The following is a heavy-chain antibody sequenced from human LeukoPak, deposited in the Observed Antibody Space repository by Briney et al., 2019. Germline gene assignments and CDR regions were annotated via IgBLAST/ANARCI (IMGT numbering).Heavy chain of an antibody. CDR2: MNPNSGNT. J-gene: IGHJ6*02. CDR3: ARVPARYYYYYGMDV. D-gene: IGHD2-2*01. V-gene: IGHV1-8*01. CDR1: GYTFTSYD. Sequence: GALVKVSCKASGYTFTSYDINWVRQATGQGLEWMGWMNPNSGNTGYAQKFQGRVTMTRNTSISTAYMELSSLRSEDTAVYYCARVPARYYYYYGMDVWGQGTTVTVSS.